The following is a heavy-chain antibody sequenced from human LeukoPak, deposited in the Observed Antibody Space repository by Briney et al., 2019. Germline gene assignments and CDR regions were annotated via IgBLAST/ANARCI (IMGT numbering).Heavy chain of an antibody. D-gene: IGHD3-3*01. Sequence: ASVKVSCKASGYTFTSYYMHWVRQAPGQGLEWMGIINPSGGSTSYAQKFQGRVTMTRDTSTSTVYMELSSLRSEDTAVYYCARDFWSGYNSLNWFDPWGQGTLVTVSS. CDR1: GYTFTSYY. CDR3: ARDFWSGYNSLNWFDP. J-gene: IGHJ5*02. CDR2: INPSGGST. V-gene: IGHV1-46*01.